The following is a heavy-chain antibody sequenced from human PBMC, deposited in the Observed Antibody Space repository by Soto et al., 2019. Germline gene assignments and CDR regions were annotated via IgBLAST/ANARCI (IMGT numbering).Heavy chain of an antibody. CDR2: IYYSGST. J-gene: IGHJ4*02. CDR3: ARDPRETRARRR. Sequence: QVQLQESGPGLVKPSETLSLTCTVSGGSVSSGSYYWSWIRQPPGKGLEWIGYIYYSGSTNYNPSLKSRVTISVDTSKNQFSLKLSSVTAADTAVYYCARDPRETRARRRWGQGTLVTVSS. V-gene: IGHV4-61*01. CDR1: GGSVSSGSYY.